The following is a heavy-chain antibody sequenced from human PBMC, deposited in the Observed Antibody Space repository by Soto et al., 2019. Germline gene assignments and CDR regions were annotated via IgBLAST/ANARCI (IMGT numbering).Heavy chain of an antibody. V-gene: IGHV3-23*01. CDR1: GFTFSSYA. J-gene: IGHJ5*02. CDR2: ISGSGDIT. Sequence: GGSLRLSCAASGFTFSSYAMTWVRQAPGKGLEWVSVISGSGDITYYADSVKGRFTIFRDNSENTLYLQMNSLRAEDTAIYYCAKDLEATVPVGYIEPWGQGTLVTVSS. CDR3: AKDLEATVPVGYIEP. D-gene: IGHD3-3*01.